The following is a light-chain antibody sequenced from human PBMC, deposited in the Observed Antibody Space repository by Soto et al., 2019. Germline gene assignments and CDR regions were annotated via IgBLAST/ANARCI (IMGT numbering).Light chain of an antibody. CDR3: CSYACSSTFYV. J-gene: IGLJ1*01. CDR1: SSDVGSYNL. V-gene: IGLV2-23*01. Sequence: QSALTQPASVSGSPGQSITISCTGTSSDVGSYNLVSWYQQHPGKAPKLVIYEGSKRPSGVSSRFSGSKSGNTASLTISGLQAEDFADYYCCSYACSSTFYVFGTGNKVTVL. CDR2: EGS.